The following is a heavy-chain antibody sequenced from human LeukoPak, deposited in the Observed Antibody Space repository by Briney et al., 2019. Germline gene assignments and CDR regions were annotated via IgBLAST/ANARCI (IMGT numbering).Heavy chain of an antibody. V-gene: IGHV3-23*01. Sequence: PGGSLRLSCAASGFTFSSCAMSWVRQAPGKGLEWVSAISGSGGSTYYADSVKGRFTISRDNSKNTLYLQMNSLRAEDTAVYYCAKDYSSGGELVAYFDYWGQGTLVTVSS. D-gene: IGHD6-19*01. J-gene: IGHJ4*02. CDR3: AKDYSSGGELVAYFDY. CDR1: GFTFSSCA. CDR2: ISGSGGST.